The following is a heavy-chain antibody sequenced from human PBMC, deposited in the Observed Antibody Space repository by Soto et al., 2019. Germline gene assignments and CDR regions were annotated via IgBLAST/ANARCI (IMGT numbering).Heavy chain of an antibody. CDR1: GGSISSGGYS. D-gene: IGHD5-12*01. J-gene: IGHJ3*02. V-gene: IGHV4-31*03. CDR3: VGASTWHPGACDI. Sequence: QVQLQESGPGLVKPSQTLSLTCTVSGGSISSGGYSWTWIRQHPGKGLEWIGYIYYSGSTYYKPSLKSRVTISVDTSKNQLSLKLSSVTAADTAVYYCVGASTWHPGACDIWGQGTTVTVSS. CDR2: IYYSGST.